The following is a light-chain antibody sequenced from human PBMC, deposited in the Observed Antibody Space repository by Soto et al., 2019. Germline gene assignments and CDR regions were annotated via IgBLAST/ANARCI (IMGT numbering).Light chain of an antibody. Sequence: EIVLTQSPGTLSLCPGERATLSCRASQSVSSSYLAWYQQKPGQAPRLLIYGASSRASGIPDRFGGSGSGTDFTLTISRLEPEDFAVYYCQQYGGSPFTFGPGTKVDIK. CDR2: GAS. V-gene: IGKV3-20*01. CDR1: QSVSSSY. J-gene: IGKJ3*01. CDR3: QQYGGSPFT.